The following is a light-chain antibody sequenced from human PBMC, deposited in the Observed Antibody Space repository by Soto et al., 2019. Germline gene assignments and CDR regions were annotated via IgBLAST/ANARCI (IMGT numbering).Light chain of an antibody. CDR2: DAS. CDR3: QPRSNWRWT. CDR1: HSVSSY. V-gene: IGKV3-11*01. J-gene: IGKJ1*01. Sequence: EIVLTQSPASRSFCTCEIATLSCRASHSVSSYSAWYQQQPRQAPRRLIYDASNTATGIPARFSGSGSGTDFTLTISSLEPEDFAVYSCQPRSNWRWTFGQATKVDI.